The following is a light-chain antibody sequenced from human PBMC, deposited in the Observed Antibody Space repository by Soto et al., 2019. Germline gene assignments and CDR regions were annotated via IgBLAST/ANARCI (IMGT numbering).Light chain of an antibody. J-gene: IGKJ5*01. CDR2: GAS. Sequence: EIVLTQSPGTLSLSPGERATLSCRASQSVNSSYLAWYQQKPGQAPRLLIYGASSRATGIPDRFSGSGSGTDFTLTISRLEPEDFAVYYCQQYGSFFGQGTRLEIK. CDR1: QSVNSSY. CDR3: QQYGSF. V-gene: IGKV3-20*01.